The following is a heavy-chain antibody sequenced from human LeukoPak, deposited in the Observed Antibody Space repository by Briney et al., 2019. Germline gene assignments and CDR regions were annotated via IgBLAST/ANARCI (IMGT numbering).Heavy chain of an antibody. Sequence: SETLSLTCTVSGGSISSYYWSWLRQPPGKGLEWIGYIYYSGSTNYTPSLKSRVTISVDTSKNQFSLKLSSVPAADTAVYYCARHGNPLLCSTSCYLHWFDPWGQGTLVTVSS. CDR3: ARHGNPLLCSTSCYLHWFDP. J-gene: IGHJ5*02. D-gene: IGHD2-2*01. V-gene: IGHV4-59*08. CDR1: GGSISSYY. CDR2: IYYSGST.